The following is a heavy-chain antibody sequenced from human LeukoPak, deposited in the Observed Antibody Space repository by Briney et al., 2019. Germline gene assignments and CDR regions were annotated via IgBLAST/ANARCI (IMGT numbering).Heavy chain of an antibody. D-gene: IGHD6-13*01. V-gene: IGHV4-34*01. Sequence: NPSETLSLTCAVYGGSFSGYYWSWIRQPPGKGLEWIGEINHSGSTNYNPSLKSRVTISVDTSKNQFSLKLSSVTAADTAVYYCALSSSWYEVSSDYWGQGTLVTVSS. CDR2: INHSGST. CDR3: ALSSSWYEVSSDY. CDR1: GGSFSGYY. J-gene: IGHJ4*02.